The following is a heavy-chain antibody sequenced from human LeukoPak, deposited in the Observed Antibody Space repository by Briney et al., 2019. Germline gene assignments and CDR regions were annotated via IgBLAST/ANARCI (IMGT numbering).Heavy chain of an antibody. CDR2: IKQDGSEK. D-gene: IGHD3-22*01. CDR1: GFTFSSYW. CDR3: ARDSGTTYYYDSSGPEDAFDI. Sequence: GGSLRLSCAASGFTFSSYWMSWVRQVPGKGLEWVANIKQDGSEKYYVDSVKGRFTISRDNAKNSLYLQMNSLRAEDTAVYYCARDSGTTYYYDSSGPEDAFDIWGQGTMVTVSS. J-gene: IGHJ3*02. V-gene: IGHV3-7*01.